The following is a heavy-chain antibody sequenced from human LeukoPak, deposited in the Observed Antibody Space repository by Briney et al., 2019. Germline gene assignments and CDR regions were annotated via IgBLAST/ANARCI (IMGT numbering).Heavy chain of an antibody. CDR3: AKPIVPAAMVYYYYGMDV. V-gene: IGHV3-23*01. CDR2: ISGSGGST. Sequence: GGSLRLSCAASGFTFNNYAMNWVRQAPGRGLEWVSGISGSGGSTYYADSVKGRFTISRDNSKNTLYLQMNSLRAEDTAVYYCAKPIVPAAMVYYYYGMDVWGQGTTVTVSS. D-gene: IGHD2-2*01. J-gene: IGHJ6*02. CDR1: GFTFNNYA.